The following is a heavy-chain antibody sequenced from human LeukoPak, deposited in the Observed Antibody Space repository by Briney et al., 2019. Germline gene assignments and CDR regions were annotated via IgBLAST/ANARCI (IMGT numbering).Heavy chain of an antibody. CDR3: AKDRDYYGSGSRPDY. CDR2: ISYDGSNK. CDR1: GFTFSSYA. V-gene: IGHV3-30*04. D-gene: IGHD3-10*01. J-gene: IGHJ4*02. Sequence: GGSLRLSCAASGFTFSSYAMHWVRQAPGKGLEWVAVISYDGSNKYYADSVKGRFTISRDNSKNTLYLQMNSLRAEDTAVYYCAKDRDYYGSGSRPDYWGQGTLVTVSS.